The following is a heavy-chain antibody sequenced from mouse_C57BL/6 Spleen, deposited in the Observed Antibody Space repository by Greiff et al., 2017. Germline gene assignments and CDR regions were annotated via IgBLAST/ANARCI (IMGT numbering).Heavy chain of an antibody. D-gene: IGHD4-1*01. Sequence: VQLKESGGGLVKPGGSLKLSCAASGFTFSSYAMSWVRQTPEKRLEWVATISDGGSYTYYPDNVKGRFTISRDNAKNNLYLQMSHLKSEDTAMYYCARDRDGTSYFDYWGQGTTLTVSS. CDR3: ARDRDGTSYFDY. J-gene: IGHJ2*01. CDR1: GFTFSSYA. CDR2: ISDGGSYT. V-gene: IGHV5-4*01.